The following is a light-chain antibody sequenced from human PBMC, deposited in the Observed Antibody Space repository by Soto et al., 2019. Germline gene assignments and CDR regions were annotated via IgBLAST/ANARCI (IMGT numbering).Light chain of an antibody. J-gene: IGKJ4*02. Sequence: DIHITQSPSSLSASVGNIFPITCRTRQTINNYLNWYQQKPGRAPKLLIYAASNMQSSVPSRFSGGGYGTDLTIAISAMKTDDFAAYLCQQNYNSTRTFGGGTKVDIK. V-gene: IGKV1-39*01. CDR3: QQNYNSTRT. CDR1: QTINNY. CDR2: AAS.